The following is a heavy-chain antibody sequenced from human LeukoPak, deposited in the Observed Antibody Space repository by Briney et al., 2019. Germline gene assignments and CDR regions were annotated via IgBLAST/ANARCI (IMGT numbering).Heavy chain of an antibody. Sequence: PGGSLRLSCAASGFTFSSYAMSWVRQAPGKGLEWVSTVNGSGSRTDNADSVKGRFTISRDNSKNTVYLQMNSLRADDTAVYYCAKGAKHYDSLFDYWGQGTLVTVSS. D-gene: IGHD3-22*01. CDR2: VNGSGSRT. V-gene: IGHV3-23*01. CDR3: AKGAKHYDSLFDY. J-gene: IGHJ4*02. CDR1: GFTFSSYA.